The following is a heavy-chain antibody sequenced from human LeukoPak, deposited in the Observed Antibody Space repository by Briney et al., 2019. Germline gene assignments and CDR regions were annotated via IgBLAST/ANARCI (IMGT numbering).Heavy chain of an antibody. V-gene: IGHV4-4*07. D-gene: IGHD2-15*01. J-gene: IGHJ3*02. CDR2: IYTSGST. CDR1: GGSISNNF. Sequence: SETLSLTCTVSGGSISNNFWVWIRQPAGKGLEWIGRIYTSGSTIYNPSLKSRVTISVDTSKNQFSLKLSSVTAADTAVYYCARHGVVVAATPNAFDIWGQGTMVTVSS. CDR3: ARHGVVVAATPNAFDI.